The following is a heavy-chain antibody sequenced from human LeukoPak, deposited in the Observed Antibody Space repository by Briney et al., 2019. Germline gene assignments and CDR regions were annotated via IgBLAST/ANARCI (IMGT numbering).Heavy chain of an antibody. J-gene: IGHJ4*02. Sequence: GGSLRLSCAASGFTFSSYAMSWVRQAPGKGLEWASAISGSGGSTYYADSVKGRFTISRDNSKNTLYLQMNSLRAEDTAVYYCARGVEDYGFPHVLDYWGQGTLVTVSS. CDR3: ARGVEDYGFPHVLDY. CDR1: GFTFSSYA. D-gene: IGHD4-17*01. CDR2: ISGSGGST. V-gene: IGHV3-23*01.